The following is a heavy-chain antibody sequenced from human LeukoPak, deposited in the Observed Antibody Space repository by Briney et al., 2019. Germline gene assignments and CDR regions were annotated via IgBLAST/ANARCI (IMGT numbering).Heavy chain of an antibody. Sequence: PSETLSLTCTVSGGSISSYYWSWIRQPPGKGLEWIGYIYYSGSTNYNPSLKSRVTISVDTSKNQFSLKLSSVTAADTAVYYCARVNSGSYHHDAFDIWGQGTMVTVSS. D-gene: IGHD1-26*01. J-gene: IGHJ3*02. CDR3: ARVNSGSYHHDAFDI. CDR2: IYYSGST. V-gene: IGHV4-59*08. CDR1: GGSISSYY.